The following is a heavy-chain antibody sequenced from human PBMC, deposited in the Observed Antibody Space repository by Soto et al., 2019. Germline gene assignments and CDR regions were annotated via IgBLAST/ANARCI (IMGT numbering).Heavy chain of an antibody. V-gene: IGHV3-66*01. CDR2: IYSGGST. CDR1: GFTVSSNY. CDR3: ARDPIYGPGSQPLLADYYYYMDV. D-gene: IGHD3-10*01. Sequence: GGSLRLSCAASGFTVSSNYMSWVRQAPGKGLEWVSVIYSGGSTYYADSVKGRFTISRDNSKNTLYLQMNSLRAEDTAVYYCARDPIYGPGSQPLLADYYYYMDVWGKGTTVTVSS. J-gene: IGHJ6*03.